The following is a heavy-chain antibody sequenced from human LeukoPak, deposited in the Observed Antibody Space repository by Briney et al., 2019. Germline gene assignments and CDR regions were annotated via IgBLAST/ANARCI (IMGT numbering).Heavy chain of an antibody. D-gene: IGHD6-13*01. CDR2: IYPGDSDT. Sequence: GESLKISRKGSGYDFTTYWIGWVRQMPGKGLEWMGIIYPGDSDTRYSPSFQGHVTISADESISTAYLQWSSLKASDTAMYYCARGTIAAALVMDYWGQGTLVTVSS. CDR3: ARGTIAAALVMDY. V-gene: IGHV5-51*01. J-gene: IGHJ4*02. CDR1: GYDFTTYW.